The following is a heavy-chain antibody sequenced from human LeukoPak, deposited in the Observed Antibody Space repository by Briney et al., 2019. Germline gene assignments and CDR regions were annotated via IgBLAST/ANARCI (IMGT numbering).Heavy chain of an antibody. CDR1: RFTDSSNY. J-gene: IGHJ6*04. CDR3: ATDLGYGGYSYGLDGDYYGTDV. Sequence: GGSLSLSCAASRFTDSSNYMRGAPEAPEKGLEGVSVIYKWGSPYYAESVKGRFTISRDNSNNTLYLQMNSLRAEDTAVYYCATDLGYGGYSYGLDGDYYGTDVWGEGTTVTLSS. D-gene: IGHD5-18*01. V-gene: IGHV3-66*01. CDR2: IYKWGSP.